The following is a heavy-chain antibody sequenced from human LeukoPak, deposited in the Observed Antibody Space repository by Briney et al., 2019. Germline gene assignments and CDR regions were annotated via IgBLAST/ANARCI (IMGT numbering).Heavy chain of an antibody. CDR1: GFTFSSYA. CDR3: AKDGLLWFGDAWDY. CDR2: ISGSGGST. D-gene: IGHD3-10*01. J-gene: IGHJ4*02. V-gene: IGHV3-23*01. Sequence: GGSLRLSCAASGFTFSSYAMSWVRQAPGKGLEWVSAISGSGGSTYYADSVKGRLTISRDNSKNTLYLQMNSLRAEDTAVYYCAKDGLLWFGDAWDYWGQGTLVTVSS.